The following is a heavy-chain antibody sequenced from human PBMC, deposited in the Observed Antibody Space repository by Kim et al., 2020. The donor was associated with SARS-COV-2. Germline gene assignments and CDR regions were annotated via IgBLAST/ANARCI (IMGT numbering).Heavy chain of an antibody. CDR2: YN. Sequence: YNDYAVSVKSRITINPDTSKNQFSLQLNSVTPEDTAVYYCASGLGVRFDPWGQGTLVTVSS. D-gene: IGHD3-16*01. CDR3: ASGLGVRFDP. J-gene: IGHJ5*02. V-gene: IGHV6-1*01.